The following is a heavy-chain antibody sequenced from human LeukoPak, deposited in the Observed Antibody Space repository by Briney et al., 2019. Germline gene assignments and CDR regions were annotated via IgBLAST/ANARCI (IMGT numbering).Heavy chain of an antibody. CDR2: IKQDGSEK. Sequence: PGGSLRLSCAASGFTFSSYWMSWVRQAPGKGLEWVANIKQDGSEKYYVDSVKGRFTISRDNAKNSLYLQMNSLRAEDTAVYYCAREGDSSGWLKGAFDIWGQGTMVTVSS. V-gene: IGHV3-7*01. CDR3: AREGDSSGWLKGAFDI. D-gene: IGHD6-19*01. CDR1: GFTFSSYW. J-gene: IGHJ3*02.